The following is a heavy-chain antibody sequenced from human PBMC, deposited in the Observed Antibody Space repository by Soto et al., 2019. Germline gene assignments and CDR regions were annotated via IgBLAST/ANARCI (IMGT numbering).Heavy chain of an antibody. Sequence: QVQVVQSGAEVKKPGASVKISCKASGYSFTSYAMHWVRQAPGQSLEWMAWINGGNGNTKYSQKFQDRVTITRDTSSNTADKEQSSMRSADSAVDYCARRKGTDGNNNYHGIDLWGQGTTVSVSS. D-gene: IGHD1-20*01. CDR2: INGGNGNT. CDR1: GYSFTSYA. J-gene: IGHJ6*02. V-gene: IGHV1-3*01. CDR3: ARRKGTDGNNNYHGIDL.